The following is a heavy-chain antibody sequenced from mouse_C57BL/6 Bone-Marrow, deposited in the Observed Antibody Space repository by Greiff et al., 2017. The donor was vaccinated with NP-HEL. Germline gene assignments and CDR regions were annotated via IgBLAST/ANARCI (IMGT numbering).Heavy chain of an antibody. CDR1: GYTFTDYY. CDR3: ARSNNGSRDFDY. J-gene: IGHJ2*01. D-gene: IGHD1-1*01. Sequence: QVQLKQSGAELVRPGASVKLSCKASGYTFTDYYINWVKQRPGQGLEWIARIYPGSGNTYYNEKFKGKATLTAEKSSSTAYMQLSSLTSEDSAVYFCARSNNGSRDFDYWGQGTTLTVSS. V-gene: IGHV1-76*01. CDR2: IYPGSGNT.